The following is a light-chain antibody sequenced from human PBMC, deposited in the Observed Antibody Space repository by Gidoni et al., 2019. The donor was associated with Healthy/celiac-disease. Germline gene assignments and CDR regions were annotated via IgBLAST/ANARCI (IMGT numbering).Light chain of an antibody. CDR1: QSLLHSNGYNY. J-gene: IGKJ1*01. CDR2: LGS. CDR3: MQALQTLWT. V-gene: IGKV2-28*01. Sequence: IVMPQSPLSLPVTPGEPASISCRPSQSLLHSNGYNYLDWYLQKPGQSPQLLIYLGSNRASGVPDRFSGSGSGTEFTLKISRVEAEDVGVYYCMQALQTLWTFGQGTKVEIK.